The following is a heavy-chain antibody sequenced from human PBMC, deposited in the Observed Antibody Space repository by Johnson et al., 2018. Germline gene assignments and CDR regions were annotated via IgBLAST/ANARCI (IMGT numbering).Heavy chain of an antibody. CDR2: ISSSGSFI. CDR3: ARANYDFWSGYHTAGAEYFQD. Sequence: VQLVESGGGLVKPGGPXRLSCAASGFTFSDYYMSWIRQAPGKGLAWVSYISSSGSFIYYADSVKGRFTISRDNAKKSLYLQMNSLRAEDTAVYYCARANYDFWSGYHTAGAEYFQDWGQGTLVIVSS. D-gene: IGHD3-3*01. J-gene: IGHJ1*01. CDR1: GFTFSDYY. V-gene: IGHV3-11*01.